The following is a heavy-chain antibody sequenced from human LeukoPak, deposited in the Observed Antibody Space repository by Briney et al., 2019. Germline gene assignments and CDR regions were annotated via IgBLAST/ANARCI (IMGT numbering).Heavy chain of an antibody. Sequence: SVKVSCKASGGTFSSYAVSWVRQAPGQGLEWMGRIIPILGIANYAQKFQGRVTITADKSTSTAYMELSSLRSEDTAVYYCARERIVGASGYFDYWGQGTLVTVSS. D-gene: IGHD1-26*01. CDR2: IIPILGIA. CDR3: ARERIVGASGYFDY. CDR1: GGTFSSYA. V-gene: IGHV1-69*04. J-gene: IGHJ4*02.